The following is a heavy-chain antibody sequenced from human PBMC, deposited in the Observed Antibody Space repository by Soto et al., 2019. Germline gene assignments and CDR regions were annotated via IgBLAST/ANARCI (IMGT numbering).Heavy chain of an antibody. CDR1: GGSLGSYY. Sequence: TSETLSLTCTVSGGSLGSYYWSWIRQPPGKGLEWIGYVFYTGRANYNASLKSRVSISLDTSNYQFSLKLGSVTAADTAVYYCASSSLYGMDVWGQGTTVTVSS. V-gene: IGHV4-59*08. J-gene: IGHJ6*02. CDR2: VFYTGRA. CDR3: ASSSLYGMDV.